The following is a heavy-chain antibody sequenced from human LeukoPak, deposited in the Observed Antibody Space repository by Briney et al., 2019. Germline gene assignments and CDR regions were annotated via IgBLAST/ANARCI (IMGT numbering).Heavy chain of an antibody. D-gene: IGHD6-25*01. CDR3: AKELTTSSGYLHYFDY. Sequence: GGSLRLSCAASGFTFSSYGMHWVRQAPGEWLEWVAVISYDGSNKYYADSVKGRFTICRDNSKNTLYLQMNSLRGEDTAVYYCAKELTTSSGYLHYFDYWGQGTLVTVSS. J-gene: IGHJ4*02. CDR2: ISYDGSNK. CDR1: GFTFSSYG. V-gene: IGHV3-30*18.